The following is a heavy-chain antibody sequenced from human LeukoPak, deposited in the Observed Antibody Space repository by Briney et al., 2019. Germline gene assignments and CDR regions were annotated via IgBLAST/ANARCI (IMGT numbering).Heavy chain of an antibody. V-gene: IGHV4-39*07. D-gene: IGHD6-13*01. CDR3: ASGSSSSWRFDY. J-gene: IGHJ4*02. CDR2: IYYSGST. Sequence: SETLSLTCTVSGGSISSSSYYWGWTRQPPGKGLEWIGSIYYSGSTYYNPSLKSRVTISVDTSKNQFSLKLSSVTAADTAVYYCASGSSSSWRFDYWGQGTLVTVSS. CDR1: GGSISSSSYY.